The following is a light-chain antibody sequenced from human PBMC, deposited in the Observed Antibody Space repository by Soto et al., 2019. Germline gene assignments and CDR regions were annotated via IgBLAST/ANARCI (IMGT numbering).Light chain of an antibody. V-gene: IGKV3-20*01. J-gene: IGKJ3*01. Sequence: EIVLTQSPGTLSLSPGERATLSCRASQSLNTNSLAWYQQKPGQTPRLLIYAASTRATDIPDRFIGSGSGTDFDLTITRLEPEDFALYYCQQYNASPLTFGPGTKLDVK. CDR2: AAS. CDR3: QQYNASPLT. CDR1: QSLNTNS.